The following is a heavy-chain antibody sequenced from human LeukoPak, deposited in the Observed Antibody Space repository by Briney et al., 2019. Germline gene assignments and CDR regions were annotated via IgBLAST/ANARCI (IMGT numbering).Heavy chain of an antibody. J-gene: IGHJ5*02. CDR3: ARDGRIYSYGYWFDP. V-gene: IGHV4-4*07. Sequence: SETLSLTCTVPGGSISSYYWSWIRQPAGKGLEWIGRIYTSGSTNYNPSLKSRVTMSVDTSKNQFSLKLSSVTAADTAVYYCARDGRIYSYGYWFDPWGQGTLVTVSS. D-gene: IGHD5-18*01. CDR2: IYTSGST. CDR1: GGSISSYY.